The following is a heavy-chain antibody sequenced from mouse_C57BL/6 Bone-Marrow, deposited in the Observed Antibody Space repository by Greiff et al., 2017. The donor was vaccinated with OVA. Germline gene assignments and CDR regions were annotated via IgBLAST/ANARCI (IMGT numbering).Heavy chain of an antibody. CDR3: TRRTFPLYDDGGPSAMDY. D-gene: IGHD2-12*01. J-gene: IGHJ4*01. CDR2: IDPETCGT. CDR1: GYTFTDYE. Sequence: QVQLQQSGAELVRPGASVKLSCKASGYTFTDYEMHCVKQTPVHGLEWIGAIDPETCGTASNQKFKGKATLTADKSSSTAYMELRSLTAEDSAVYYCTRRTFPLYDDGGPSAMDYWGQGTSVTVSS. V-gene: IGHV1-23*01.